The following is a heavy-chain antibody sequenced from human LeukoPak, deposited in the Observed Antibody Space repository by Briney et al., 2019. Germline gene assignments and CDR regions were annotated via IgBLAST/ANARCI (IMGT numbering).Heavy chain of an antibody. J-gene: IGHJ5*02. CDR2: IYHSGST. D-gene: IGHD3-3*01. V-gene: IGHV4-59*01. CDR1: GGSLSSYY. Sequence: SETLSLTCTVSGGSLSSYYWSWIRPPPGKGLEWIGYIYHSGSTNYNPSLKSRVTISVDTSKNQFSLKLSSVTAADTAVYYCARGLLNYDFWRGFDPWGQGTLVTVSS. CDR3: ARGLLNYDFWRGFDP.